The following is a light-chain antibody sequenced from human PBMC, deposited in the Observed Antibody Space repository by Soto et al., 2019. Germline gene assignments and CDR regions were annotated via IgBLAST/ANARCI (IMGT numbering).Light chain of an antibody. Sequence: QSVLTQPPSASGSPGQSVTISCTGTSSDVGGYNYVSWYQQHPGNAPKLMIYEVSKRPSGVPDRFSGSKSGNTASLTVSGLQAEDEADYYRSSYAGINILSVVFGGGTKLTVL. J-gene: IGLJ2*01. CDR2: EVS. CDR3: SSYAGINILSVV. V-gene: IGLV2-8*01. CDR1: SSDVGGYNY.